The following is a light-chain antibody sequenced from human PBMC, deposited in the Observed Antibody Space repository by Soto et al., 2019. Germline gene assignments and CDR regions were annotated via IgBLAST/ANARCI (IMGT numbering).Light chain of an antibody. V-gene: IGLV2-14*01. J-gene: IGLJ2*01. CDR3: SSYTTSNTLS. CDR1: SSDVGAYNY. Sequence: QSALTQPASVSGSPGQSVTISCAGTSSDVGAYNYVSWYQQHPGKAPQLMIYGVSNRPSGVSNRFSGSKSGNTASLTISGLQAEDEADYYCSSYTTSNTLSFGGGTKLTVL. CDR2: GVS.